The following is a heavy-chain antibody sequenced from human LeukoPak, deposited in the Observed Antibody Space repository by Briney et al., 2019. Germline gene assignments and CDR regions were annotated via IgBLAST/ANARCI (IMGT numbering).Heavy chain of an antibody. Sequence: SVKVSCKASGGTFSSYAISWVRQAPGQGLEWMGRLIPIFGTANYAQKFQGRVTITTDESTSTAYMELSSLRSEDTAVYYCARALVRTYYYDSSSAFDIWGQGTMVTVSS. CDR2: LIPIFGTA. CDR1: GGTFSSYA. D-gene: IGHD3-22*01. V-gene: IGHV1-69*05. J-gene: IGHJ3*02. CDR3: ARALVRTYYYDSSSAFDI.